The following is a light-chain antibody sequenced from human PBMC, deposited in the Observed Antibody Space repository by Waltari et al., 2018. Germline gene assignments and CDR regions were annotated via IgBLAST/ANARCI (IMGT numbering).Light chain of an antibody. Sequence: DIQMTQSPSSLSASVGDRVTITCRASQGIGSDLGWYQQKSGKAPKRLIYGASTLDGGVPSRFSGSASGTDFTLTISSLQPEDVATYYCLQHKSFPRTFGQGTKVE. V-gene: IGKV1-17*01. CDR2: GAS. CDR1: QGIGSD. CDR3: LQHKSFPRT. J-gene: IGKJ1*01.